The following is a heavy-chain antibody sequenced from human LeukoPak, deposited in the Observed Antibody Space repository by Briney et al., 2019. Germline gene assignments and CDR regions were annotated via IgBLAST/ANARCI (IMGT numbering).Heavy chain of an antibody. D-gene: IGHD3-10*01. CDR3: ARPTLQTLGA. CDR1: GYTFTSYG. J-gene: IGHJ5*02. V-gene: IGHV1-18*01. CDR2: ISAYNGNT. Sequence: GASVKVSCKASGYTFTSYGISWVRQAPGQGLEWMGWISAYNGNTNYAQKLQGRVTMTRDTSISTAYMELSRLTSDDTAVYYCARPTLQTLGAWGQGTLVTVSS.